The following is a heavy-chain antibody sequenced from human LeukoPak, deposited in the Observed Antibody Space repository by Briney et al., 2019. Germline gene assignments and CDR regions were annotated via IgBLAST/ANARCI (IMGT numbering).Heavy chain of an antibody. CDR2: IIPIFGTA. D-gene: IGHD5-12*01. J-gene: IGHJ4*02. V-gene: IGHV1-69*06. CDR1: GGTFSSYA. CDR3: ARVGGYEKYYFDY. Sequence: ASVKVSCKASGGTFSSYAISWVRQAPGQGLEWMGGIIPIFGTANYAQKFQGRVTITAGKSTSTAYMELSSLRSEDTAVYYCARVGGYEKYYFDYWGQGTLVTVSS.